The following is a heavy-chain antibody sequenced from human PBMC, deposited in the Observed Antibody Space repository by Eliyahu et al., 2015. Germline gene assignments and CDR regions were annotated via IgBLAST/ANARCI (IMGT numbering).Heavy chain of an antibody. CDR1: GFSLSNPGMG. D-gene: IGHD2-21*01. CDR3: ARLVGTSGLGVYYYGMDV. CDR2: IFFSGEK. J-gene: IGHJ6*02. V-gene: IGHV2-26*01. Sequence: QVTLKESGPVLVKPTETLTLTCTVSGFSLSNPGMGVTWIRQPPGKALEWLAHIFFSGEKSYSPSLNSRVTMSKDSSERQVVLTMTNVDPVDTATYYCARLVGTSGLGVYYYGMDVWGQGTTVTVSS.